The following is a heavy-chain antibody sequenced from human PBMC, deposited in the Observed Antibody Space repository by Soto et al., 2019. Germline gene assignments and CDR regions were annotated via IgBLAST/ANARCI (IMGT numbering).Heavy chain of an antibody. D-gene: IGHD1-7*01. V-gene: IGHV1-3*01. CDR3: ARGPENGNYNNPYGMDV. J-gene: IGHJ6*02. Sequence: QVQLVQSGAEVKKPGASVKVSCKASGYTLTNYAVHWVRQAPGQTLEWMGGINAVNGNTKYSQNFQGRVTITRDTYASTANMELSSLRSADTAVYYCARGPENGNYNNPYGMDVWGQGTTVTVSS. CDR2: INAVNGNT. CDR1: GYTLTNYA.